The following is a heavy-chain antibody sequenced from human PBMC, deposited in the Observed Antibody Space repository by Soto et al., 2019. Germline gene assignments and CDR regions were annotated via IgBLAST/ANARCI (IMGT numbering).Heavy chain of an antibody. V-gene: IGHV3-30*18. CDR1: GITFNSYA. CDR2: ISYDGNHK. Sequence: GGSLRLSCAASGITFNSYAMHWVRQAPGKGLEWVALISYDGNHKFYANSVKGRFTISRDSSKSTLFLQMDSLRPEDTAVYYCAKALSDFDFWSGSEFDPWGQGTLVTVSS. J-gene: IGHJ5*02. CDR3: AKALSDFDFWSGSEFDP. D-gene: IGHD3-3*01.